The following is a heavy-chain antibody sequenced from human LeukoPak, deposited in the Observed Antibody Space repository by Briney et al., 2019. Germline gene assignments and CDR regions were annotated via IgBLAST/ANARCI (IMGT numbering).Heavy chain of an antibody. D-gene: IGHD5-18*01. CDR2: ISSSGSTI. CDR1: GFTSSDYY. CDR3: ARDLSGYSYGFDY. V-gene: IGHV3-11*01. J-gene: IGHJ4*02. Sequence: GGSLRLSCAASGFTSSDYYMSWIRQAPGKGLEWVSYISSSGSTIYYADSVKGRFTISRDNAKSSLYLQMNSLRAEDTAVYYCARDLSGYSYGFDYWGQGTLVTVSS.